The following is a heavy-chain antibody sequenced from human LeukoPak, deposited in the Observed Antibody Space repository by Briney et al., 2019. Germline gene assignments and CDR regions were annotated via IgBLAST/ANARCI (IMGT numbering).Heavy chain of an antibody. D-gene: IGHD6-19*01. Sequence: PGGFLRLSCAASGFTFSKYWMLWVRQAPGKGLGSVSRINTDGTVTTYADSVKGRFTVSRDNADNTMFLQMNSVRDEDTAVYYCATKQWLAPPPDSWGQGTPVTVSS. CDR1: GFTFSKYW. J-gene: IGHJ4*02. CDR3: ATKQWLAPPPDS. V-gene: IGHV3-74*01. CDR2: INTDGTVT.